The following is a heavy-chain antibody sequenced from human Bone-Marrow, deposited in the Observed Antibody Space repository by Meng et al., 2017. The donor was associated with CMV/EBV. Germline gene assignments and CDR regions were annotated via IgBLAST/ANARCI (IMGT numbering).Heavy chain of an antibody. CDR1: GFTFSSYA. D-gene: IGHD3-22*01. Sequence: GGSLRLSCAASGFTFSSYAMHWVRQAPGKGLEWVAVISYDGSNKYYADSVKGRFTISRDNAKNSLYLQMNSLRAEDTAVYYCARNAGDDSSGYYYRVSDGMDVWGQGTTVTVSS. V-gene: IGHV3-30*04. CDR3: ARNAGDDSSGYYYRVSDGMDV. J-gene: IGHJ6*02. CDR2: ISYDGSNK.